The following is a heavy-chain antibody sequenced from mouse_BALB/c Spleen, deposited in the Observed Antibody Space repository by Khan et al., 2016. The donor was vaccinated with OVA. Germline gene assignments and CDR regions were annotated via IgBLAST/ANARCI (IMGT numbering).Heavy chain of an antibody. CDR2: TNPTNGRT. CDR3: ARIKKIVATYFDY. V-gene: IGHV1S81*02. J-gene: IGHJ2*01. D-gene: IGHD1-1*01. Sequence: QVQLQQPGAELVKAGASVKMSCKASGYTFTSYWMHWVKQRLGQGLEWFAETNPTNGRTYYNEKFKSKATLTVDKSSSTAYMLLSGPTCEDSAVYYCARIKKIVATYFDYWGQGNTLTVSS. CDR1: GYTFTSYW.